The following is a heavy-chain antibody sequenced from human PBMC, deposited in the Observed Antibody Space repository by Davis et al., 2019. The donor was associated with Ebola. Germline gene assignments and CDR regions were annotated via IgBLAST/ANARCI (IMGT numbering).Heavy chain of an antibody. CDR2: ISWNSGSI. CDR1: GFTFDDYA. D-gene: IGHD6-19*01. Sequence: GGSLRLSCAASGFTFDDYAMHWVRQAPGKGLEWVSGISWNSGSIGYADSVKGRFTISRDNAKNSLYLQMNSLRAEDTAVYYCARSSGWTRKYYYYGMDVWGQGTTVTVSS. CDR3: ARSSGWTRKYYYYGMDV. V-gene: IGHV3-9*01. J-gene: IGHJ6*02.